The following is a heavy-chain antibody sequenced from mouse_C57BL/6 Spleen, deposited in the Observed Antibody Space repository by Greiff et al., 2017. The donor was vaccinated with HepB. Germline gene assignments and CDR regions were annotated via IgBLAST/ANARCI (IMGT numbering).Heavy chain of an antibody. V-gene: IGHV1-7*01. CDR2: INPSSGYT. CDR3: ARDSSGVYYFDY. CDR1: GYTFTSYW. Sequence: QVHVKQSGAELAKPGASVKLSCKASGYTFTSYWMHWVKQRPGQGLEWIGYINPSSGYTKYNQKFKDKATLTADKSSSTAYMQLSSLTYEDSAVYYGARDSSGVYYFDYWGQGTTLTVSS. D-gene: IGHD3-2*02. J-gene: IGHJ2*01.